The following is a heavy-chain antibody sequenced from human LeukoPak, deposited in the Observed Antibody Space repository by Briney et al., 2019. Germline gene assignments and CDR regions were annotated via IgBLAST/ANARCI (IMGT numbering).Heavy chain of an antibody. J-gene: IGHJ4*02. CDR2: INHSGST. V-gene: IGHV4-34*01. CDR1: GGSFSGYY. Sequence: PSETLSLTCAVYGGSFSGYYWSWIRQPPGKGLEWIGEINHSGSTNYNPSLKSRVTISVDTSKNQFSLKLSSVTAADTAVYYCASQSPGYSYGYFDYWGQGTLVTVSS. D-gene: IGHD5-18*01. CDR3: ASQSPGYSYGYFDY.